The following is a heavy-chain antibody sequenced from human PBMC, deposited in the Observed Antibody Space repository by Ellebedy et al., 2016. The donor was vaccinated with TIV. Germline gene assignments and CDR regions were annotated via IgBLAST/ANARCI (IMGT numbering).Heavy chain of an antibody. J-gene: IGHJ4*02. Sequence: GESLKISCAASGFTFSSYGMHWVRQAPGKGLEWVSTIGGTGGTTYYRESVKGRFTVSRDTSRNTLYLQMSSLRAEDTAVYYCAKLPVAYNWNYADDYWGQGTLVTVSS. CDR2: IGGTGGTT. V-gene: IGHV3-23*01. D-gene: IGHD1-7*01. CDR1: GFTFSSYG. CDR3: AKLPVAYNWNYADDY.